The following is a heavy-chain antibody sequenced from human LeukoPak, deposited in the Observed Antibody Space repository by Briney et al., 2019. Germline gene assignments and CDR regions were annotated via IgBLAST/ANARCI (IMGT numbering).Heavy chain of an antibody. Sequence: SETLSLTCTVSGGSISSYYWGWIRQPAGKGLEWIGRVYTSGSTNYNPSLKSRVTMSVDTSKNQFSLKLSSVTAADTAVYYCAHELYSSGWYLGSWGQGTLVTVSS. D-gene: IGHD6-19*01. CDR1: GGSISSYY. J-gene: IGHJ4*02. CDR2: VYTSGST. V-gene: IGHV4-4*07. CDR3: AHELYSSGWYLGS.